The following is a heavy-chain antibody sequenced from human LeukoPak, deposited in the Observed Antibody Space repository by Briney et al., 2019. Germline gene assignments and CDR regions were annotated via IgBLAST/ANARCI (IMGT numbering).Heavy chain of an antibody. CDR1: GYTFTDYY. CDR3: DRGGNVDDYGDKRPYDWFDP. V-gene: IGHV1-8*03. J-gene: IGHJ5*02. Sequence: ASVKISCKVSGYTFTDYYMHWVQQAPGKGLEWMGWMNPNSGNTGYAQKFQGRVTITRNTSISTAYMELSSLRSEDTDVYYCDRGGNVDDYGDKRPYDWFDPWGQGTLVTVSS. CDR2: MNPNSGNT. D-gene: IGHD4-17*01.